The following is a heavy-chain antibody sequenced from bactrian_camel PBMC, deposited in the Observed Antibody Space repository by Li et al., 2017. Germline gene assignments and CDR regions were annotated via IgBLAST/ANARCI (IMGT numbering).Heavy chain of an antibody. CDR3: AARGPYCYTKLSVADFTY. J-gene: IGHJ6*01. V-gene: IGHV3S40*01. D-gene: IGHD2*01. CDR1: YTRRPNY. CDR2: IYTGSGNA. Sequence: QLVESGGGSVQAGGSLRLSCSYTRRPNYVTWFRQGPGNGREGVAGIYTGSGNAYYADSVKGRFTISQDNAKNTVYLQMNSLKPEDTAMYYCAARGPYCYTKLSVADFTYWGQGTQVTVS.